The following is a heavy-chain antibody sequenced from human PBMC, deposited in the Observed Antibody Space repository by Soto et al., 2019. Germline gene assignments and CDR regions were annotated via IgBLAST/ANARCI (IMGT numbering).Heavy chain of an antibody. V-gene: IGHV5-10-1*01. D-gene: IGHD6-6*01. CDR3: ARHDSSSSDYYYYGMDV. CDR1: GYSFTSYW. Sequence: CKGSGYSFTSYWISWVRQMPGKGLEWMGRIDPSDSYTNYSPSFQGHVTISADKSISTAYLQWSSLKASDTAMYYCARHDSSSSDYYYYGMDVWGQGTTVTVSS. CDR2: IDPSDSYT. J-gene: IGHJ6*02.